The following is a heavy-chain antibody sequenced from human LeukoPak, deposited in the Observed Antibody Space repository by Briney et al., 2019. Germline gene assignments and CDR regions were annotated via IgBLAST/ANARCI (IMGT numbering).Heavy chain of an antibody. CDR2: IYTSGST. D-gene: IGHD6-19*01. CDR1: GGSIIGYY. Sequence: SETLSLTCTGSGGSIIGYYWSWIRQPPGKGLEWIGYIYTSGSTNYNPSLNSRVTISVDTSKNQLSLKLSSVTAADTAVYYCARIRFSGWTKTNEKHFDHWGQGTLVSVSS. CDR3: ARIRFSGWTKTNEKHFDH. J-gene: IGHJ4*02. V-gene: IGHV4-4*09.